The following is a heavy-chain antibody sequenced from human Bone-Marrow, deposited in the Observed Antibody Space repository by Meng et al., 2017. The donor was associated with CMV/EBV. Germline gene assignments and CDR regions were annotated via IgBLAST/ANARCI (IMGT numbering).Heavy chain of an antibody. CDR3: ARDRSHYYYYGMDV. V-gene: IGHV3-53*01. J-gene: IGHJ6*02. CDR2: IYASGTA. CDR1: GFTVSSSY. Sequence: GESLKISCAASGFTVSSSYMNWVRQAPGKGPEWVSIIYASGTAYYADSVKGRFTISRDNLKNTLYLQMDSLRAEDTAVYYCARDRSHYYYYGMDVWGQGTTVTVSS.